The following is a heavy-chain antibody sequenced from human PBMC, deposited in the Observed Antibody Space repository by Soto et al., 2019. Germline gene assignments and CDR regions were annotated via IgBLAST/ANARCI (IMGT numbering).Heavy chain of an antibody. CDR3: VKDESINWYSGHFRH. V-gene: IGHV3-9*01. D-gene: IGHD6-13*01. J-gene: IGHJ1*01. Sequence: RRSLRLSCAASGFTFDDYAMHWVRQVPGKGLEWVSGINWNSGSIGYGDSVKGRFAIFRDNAKNSLHLQMNSLSAEDTAFYYCVKDESINWYSGHFRHWGQGTLVTVSS. CDR2: INWNSGSI. CDR1: GFTFDDYA.